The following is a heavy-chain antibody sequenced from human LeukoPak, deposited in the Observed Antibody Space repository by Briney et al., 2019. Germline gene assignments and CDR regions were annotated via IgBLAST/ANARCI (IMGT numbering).Heavy chain of an antibody. D-gene: IGHD6-13*01. CDR1: GFTFSSYA. Sequence: PGGSLRLSCAASGFTFSSYAMSWVRQAPGKGLEWVSAISGSGGSTYYADSVKGRFTISRDNSKNTLYLQMNSLRAEDTAVYYCARDFEQQLALGDAFDIWGQGTMVTVSS. CDR3: ARDFEQQLALGDAFDI. V-gene: IGHV3-23*01. CDR2: ISGSGGST. J-gene: IGHJ3*02.